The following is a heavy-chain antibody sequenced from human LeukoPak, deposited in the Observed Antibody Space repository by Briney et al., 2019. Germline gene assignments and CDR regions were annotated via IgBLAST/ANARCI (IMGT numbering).Heavy chain of an antibody. D-gene: IGHD2-21*01. CDR1: GFPFSIYW. CDR2: INQDGREG. CDR3: AREYYSSFDY. J-gene: IGHJ4*02. V-gene: IGHV3-7*01. Sequence: VESLTLSCAASGFPFSIYWMSWIRQAPGKGLEWVATINQDGREGYYVDSMKGRFSISKDNARNSLYLHMHSLRAEDTAVYYCAREYYSSFDYWGQGALVTVSS.